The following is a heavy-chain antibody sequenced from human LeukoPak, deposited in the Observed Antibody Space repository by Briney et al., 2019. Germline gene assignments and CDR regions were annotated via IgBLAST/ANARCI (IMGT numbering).Heavy chain of an antibody. D-gene: IGHD6-19*01. CDR1: GFSLSTYG. J-gene: IGHJ4*02. CDR3: AKDHGTAVAGFYY. Sequence: GGSLRLSCAASGFSLSTYGVSRVRQPPGKGLEWVSGITGTGGSTYYADSVKGRFTVSRDTSKNTLYLQMNSLRAEDTAIYYCAKDHGTAVAGFYYWGQGTLVTVSS. CDR2: ITGTGGST. V-gene: IGHV3-23*01.